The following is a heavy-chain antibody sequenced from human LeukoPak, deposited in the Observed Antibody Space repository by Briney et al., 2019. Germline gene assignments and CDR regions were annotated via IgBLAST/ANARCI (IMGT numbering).Heavy chain of an antibody. D-gene: IGHD5-12*01. CDR3: ARGPSGYHNT. V-gene: IGHV3-66*01. J-gene: IGHJ4*02. Sequence: GGSLRLLCSASGLPFDDYGMTRVRQDPGKGLEGVSLIFSGGSTYYADSVKGRFTISRDNSKHTLSLQMNRLSDGDTAVHYFARGPSGYHNTGGQGPLVTVSS. CDR2: IFSGGST. CDR1: GLPFDDYG.